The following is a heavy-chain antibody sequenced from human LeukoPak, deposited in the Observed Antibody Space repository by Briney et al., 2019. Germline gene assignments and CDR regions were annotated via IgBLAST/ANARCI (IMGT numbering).Heavy chain of an antibody. V-gene: IGHV1-69*13. CDR2: IIPIFGTA. CDR3: AREGITGTTYYYYFDY. CDR1: GGTFISYA. J-gene: IGHJ4*02. D-gene: IGHD1-7*01. Sequence: ASVKVSCKASGGTFISYAISWARQAPGQGLEWMGGIIPIFGTANYAQKFQGRVTITADESTSTAYMELSSLRSEDTAVYYCAREGITGTTYYYYFDYWGQGTLVTVSS.